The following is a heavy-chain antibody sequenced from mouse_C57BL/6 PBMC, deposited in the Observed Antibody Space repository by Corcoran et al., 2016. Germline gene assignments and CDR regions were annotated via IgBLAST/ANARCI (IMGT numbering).Heavy chain of an antibody. CDR1: GYTFTDYY. D-gene: IGHD1-1*01. J-gene: IGHJ4*01. V-gene: IGHV1-26*01. Sequence: EVQLQQSGPELVKPGASVKISCKASGYTFTDYYMNWVKQSHGKSLEWIGDINPNNGGTSYNQKFKGKATLTVDKSSSTAYMELRSLTSEDSAVYYCARWYYYGSSYYYAMDYWGQGTSVTVSS. CDR3: ARWYYYGSSYYYAMDY. CDR2: INPNNGGT.